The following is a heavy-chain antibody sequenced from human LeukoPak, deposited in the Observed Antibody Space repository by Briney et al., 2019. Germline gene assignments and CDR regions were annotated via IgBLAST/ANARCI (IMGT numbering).Heavy chain of an antibody. J-gene: IGHJ4*02. Sequence: ASVKVSCKASGYTFTSYGISWVRQAPGQGLEWMGWISAYNGNTNYAQKLQGRVTMTTDTSTSTAYMELRSLRSDDTAVYYCARDRTRHIVVVTAIRDFDYWGQGTLDTVSS. D-gene: IGHD2-21*02. CDR2: ISAYNGNT. CDR3: ARDRTRHIVVVTAIRDFDY. V-gene: IGHV1-18*01. CDR1: GYTFTSYG.